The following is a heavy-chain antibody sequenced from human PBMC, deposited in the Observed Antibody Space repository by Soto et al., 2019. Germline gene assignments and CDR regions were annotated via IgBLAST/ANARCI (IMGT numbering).Heavy chain of an antibody. CDR2: ISGSGDST. CDR1: GFTFISYA. Sequence: GGSLRLSCAASGFTFISYAMTWVRQAPGKGLEWVSAISGSGDSTSYADSVKGRFTVSRDTSKNTLYLQMNSLRVGDTAVYFCAKDRGYTAYDLWKYHYHYYGMDVWGQGTTVTVSS. CDR3: AKDRGYTAYDLWKYHYHYYGMDV. J-gene: IGHJ6*02. V-gene: IGHV3-23*01. D-gene: IGHD5-12*01.